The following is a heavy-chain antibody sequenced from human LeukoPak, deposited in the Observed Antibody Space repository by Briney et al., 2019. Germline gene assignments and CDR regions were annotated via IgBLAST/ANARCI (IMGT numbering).Heavy chain of an antibody. CDR1: GGSFSDYW. V-gene: IGHV4-34*01. Sequence: PSETLSLTCAVYGGSFSDYWWTWIRQSPGKGLEWIGEVNHSGRTNYNPSLKSRVSISVDRSKKQFSLKLTSVTAADTAVYYCARRVLLWFGELSGWFDPWGQGTLVTVSS. J-gene: IGHJ5*02. CDR3: ARRVLLWFGELSGWFDP. CDR2: VNHSGRT. D-gene: IGHD3-10*01.